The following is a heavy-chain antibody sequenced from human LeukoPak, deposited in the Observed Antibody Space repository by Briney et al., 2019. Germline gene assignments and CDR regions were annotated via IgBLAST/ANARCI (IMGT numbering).Heavy chain of an antibody. J-gene: IGHJ5*02. D-gene: IGHD1-26*01. CDR1: GFTFSNYE. CDR2: IWYDGSNE. V-gene: IGHV3-33*08. Sequence: GGSLRLSCVVSGFTFSNYEMNWVRQAPGKGLEWVAVIWYDGSNEYYADDVKGRFTISRDNSKNTLYLQMNSLRAEDAAVYHCARAVSGSYLKWFDPWGQGTLVTVSS. CDR3: ARAVSGSYLKWFDP.